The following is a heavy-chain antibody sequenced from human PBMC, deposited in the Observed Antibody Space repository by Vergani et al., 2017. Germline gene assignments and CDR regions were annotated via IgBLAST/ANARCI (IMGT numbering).Heavy chain of an antibody. V-gene: IGHV4-38-2*01. CDR3: ARVGEAGTWGALFYFDY. D-gene: IGHD6-13*01. J-gene: IGHJ4*02. CDR2: IYHSGST. CDR1: GYSISSGYY. Sequence: QVQLQESGPGLVKPSETLSLTCAVSGYSISSGYYWGWIRQPPGKGLEWIGRIYHSGSTYYNPSLKSRVTISVDTSKNQFSLKLSSVTAADTAVYYCARVGEAGTWGALFYFDYWGQGTLVTVSS.